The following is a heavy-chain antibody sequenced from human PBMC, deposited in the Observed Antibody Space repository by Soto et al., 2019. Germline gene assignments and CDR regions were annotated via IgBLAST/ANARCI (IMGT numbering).Heavy chain of an antibody. V-gene: IGHV4-39*01. CDR3: ARRLYYYDSSGQNWFDP. CDR2: IYYSGST. CDR1: GGSISSSSYY. Sequence: SETLSLTCTVSGGSISSSSYYWGWIRQPPGKGLEWIGSIYYSGSTYYNPSLKSRVTIYVDTSKNQFSLKLSSVTAADTAVYYCARRLYYYDSSGQNWFDPWGQGTLVTVSS. D-gene: IGHD3-22*01. J-gene: IGHJ5*02.